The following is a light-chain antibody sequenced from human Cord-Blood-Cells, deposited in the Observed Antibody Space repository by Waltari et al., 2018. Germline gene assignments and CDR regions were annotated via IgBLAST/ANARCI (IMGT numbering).Light chain of an antibody. CDR3: QAWDSSTVV. J-gene: IGLJ2*01. CDR1: KLGDKY. V-gene: IGLV3-1*01. CDR2: QDS. Sequence: SYELPQPPSVSVSPAQTASITYPGHKLGDKYACWYQQKPGQSPVLVIYQDSKRPSGIPERFSGSNSGNTATLTISGTQAMDEADYYCQAWDSSTVVFGGGTKLTVL.